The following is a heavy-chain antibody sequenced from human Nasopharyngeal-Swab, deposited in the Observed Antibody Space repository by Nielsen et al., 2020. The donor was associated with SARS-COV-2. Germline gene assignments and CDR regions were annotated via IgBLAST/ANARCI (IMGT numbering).Heavy chain of an antibody. D-gene: IGHD4-17*01. CDR3: ARDAPAHYGAFY. CDR1: GFTFSSFG. Sequence: GGSLRLSCAAPGFTFSSFGMHWVRQAPGKGLEWVAFIAHDASNEYYGYSVKGRFSISRDSSKNTLYLQMDSLRGEDTAVYYCARDAPAHYGAFYWGRGTLVTVSS. J-gene: IGHJ4*02. CDR2: IAHDASNE. V-gene: IGHV3-30*03.